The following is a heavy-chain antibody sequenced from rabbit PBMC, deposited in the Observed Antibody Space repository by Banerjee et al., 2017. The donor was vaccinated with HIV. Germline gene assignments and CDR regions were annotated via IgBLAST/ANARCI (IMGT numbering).Heavy chain of an antibody. Sequence: QEQLEESGGGLVKPEGSLTLTCTASGFSFSSTYYMCWVRQAPGKGLEWIGCIGGGSSGITYYASWAKGRFTISKTSSTTVTLQMTSLTAADTATYFCARDLAGVIGWNFSLWGQGTLVTVS. J-gene: IGHJ4*01. CDR2: IGGGSSGIT. CDR3: ARDLAGVIGWNFSL. CDR1: GFSFSSTYY. V-gene: IGHV1S45*01. D-gene: IGHD4-1*01.